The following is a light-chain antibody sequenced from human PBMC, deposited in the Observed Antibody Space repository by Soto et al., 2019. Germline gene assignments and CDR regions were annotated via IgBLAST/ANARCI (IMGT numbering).Light chain of an antibody. CDR2: EGS. Sequence: QSALTQPASVSGSPGQSITISCTGTSSDVGSYNLVSWYQQHPGKAPKLMIYEGSKRPSGVSNRFSGSKSGHTASLTISGLQAEDEADYYCRSYAGSSTFDVVFGGGTKLTVL. CDR1: SSDVGSYNL. CDR3: RSYAGSSTFDVV. V-gene: IGLV2-23*03. J-gene: IGLJ2*01.